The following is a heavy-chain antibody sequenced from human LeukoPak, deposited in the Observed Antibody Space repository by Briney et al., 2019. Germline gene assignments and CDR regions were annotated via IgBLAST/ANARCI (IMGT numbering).Heavy chain of an antibody. CDR2: IYYSGST. CDR1: GGSISSSSYY. CDR3: ASWLFYPSGDWFDP. Sequence: SETPSLTCTVSGGSISSSSYYWGWIRQPPGKGLEWIGSIYYSGSTYYNPSLKSRVTISVDTSKNQFSLKLSSVTAADTAVYYCASWLFYPSGDWFDPWGQGTLVTVSS. V-gene: IGHV4-39*01. J-gene: IGHJ5*02. D-gene: IGHD2/OR15-2a*01.